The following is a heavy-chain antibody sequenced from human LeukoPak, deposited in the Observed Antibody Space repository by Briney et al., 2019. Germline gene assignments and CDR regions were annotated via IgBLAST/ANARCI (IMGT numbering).Heavy chain of an antibody. D-gene: IGHD2-15*01. CDR2: INPNSGGT. CDR1: GYTFTDYY. Sequence: ASVKVSCKASGYTFTDYYMHWVRQAPGQGLEWMGWINPNSGGTNYAQKFQGRVTMTRDTSISTAYMELSRLRSDDTAVYYCARSLRSGGSDPLQNWFDPWGQGTLVTVSS. V-gene: IGHV1-2*02. CDR3: ARSLRSGGSDPLQNWFDP. J-gene: IGHJ5*02.